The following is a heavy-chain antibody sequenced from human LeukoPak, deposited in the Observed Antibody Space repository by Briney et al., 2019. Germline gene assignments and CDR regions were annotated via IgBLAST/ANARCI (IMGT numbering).Heavy chain of an antibody. CDR2: ISGSGSTT. Sequence: GGSLRLSCAASGFTFSSYTITWVRQAPGKGLEWVSSISGSGSTTYYAESVKGRFTISRDNSKNTLSLQMNSLRSDDTAVYYCAEARYCSGGVCYCDYWGQGTLVTVSS. D-gene: IGHD2-8*02. CDR1: GFTFSSYT. V-gene: IGHV3-23*01. J-gene: IGHJ4*02. CDR3: AEARYCSGGVCYCDY.